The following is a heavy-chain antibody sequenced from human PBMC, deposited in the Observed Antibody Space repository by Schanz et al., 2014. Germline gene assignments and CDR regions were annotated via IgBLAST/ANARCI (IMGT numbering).Heavy chain of an antibody. CDR2: VSHGGTYI. J-gene: IGHJ3*02. CDR3: ARENLNWEAFDI. V-gene: IGHV3-21*04. Sequence: EVQLVESGGGLVQPGGSLRLSCEASGFTFSRYWMHWVRQAPGKGLEWVSSVSHGGTYIYYADSMKGRFTISRDNAKNSLYLEMTSLRGEDTAVYYCARENLNWEAFDIWGQGTVVTVSS. D-gene: IGHD7-27*01. CDR1: GFTFSRYW.